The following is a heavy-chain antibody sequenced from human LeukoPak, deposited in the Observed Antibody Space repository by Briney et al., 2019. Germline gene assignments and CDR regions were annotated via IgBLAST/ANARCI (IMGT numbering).Heavy chain of an antibody. CDR2: IKTKTDGETT. Sequence: GGSLRLSCAASGLTFSNAWMSWVRKAPGQELEWVARIKTKTDGETTEYAAPVKGRFTISRDDSKNTLYLQMNSLKTEDTAVYYCARLYCGGGYCYYFDYWGQGTLVTVSS. CDR3: ARLYCGGGYCYYFDY. J-gene: IGHJ4*02. CDR1: GLTFSNAW. V-gene: IGHV3-15*01. D-gene: IGHD2-21*01.